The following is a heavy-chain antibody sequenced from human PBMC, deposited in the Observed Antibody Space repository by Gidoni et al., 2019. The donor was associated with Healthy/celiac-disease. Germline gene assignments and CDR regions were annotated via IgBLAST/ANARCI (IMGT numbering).Heavy chain of an antibody. CDR2: IIPIFGTA. CDR3: ARDEIFVRRAHTAMVVGNYYYYGMDV. D-gene: IGHD5-18*01. J-gene: IGHJ6*02. Sequence: QVQLVQSGAEVKKPGSSVKVSCKASGGTFSSYAISWVRQAPGQGLEWMGGIIPIFGTANYAQKFQGRVTITADESTSTAYMELSSLRSEDTAVYYCARDEIFVRRAHTAMVVGNYYYYGMDVWGQGTTVTVSS. CDR1: GGTFSSYA. V-gene: IGHV1-69*01.